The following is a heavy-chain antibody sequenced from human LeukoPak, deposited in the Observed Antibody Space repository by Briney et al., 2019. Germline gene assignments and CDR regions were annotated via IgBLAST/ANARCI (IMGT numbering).Heavy chain of an antibody. CDR1: GGSISSYY. J-gene: IGHJ3*02. Sequence: SETLSLTCTVSGGSISSYYWSWIRQPPGKGLEWIGYIYYSGSTNYNPSLKSRVTISVDTSKNQFSLKLSSVTAADTAVYYCAIGRYYYDSSVALGAFDIWGQGTMVTVSS. CDR3: AIGRYYYDSSVALGAFDI. D-gene: IGHD3-22*01. V-gene: IGHV4-59*01. CDR2: IYYSGST.